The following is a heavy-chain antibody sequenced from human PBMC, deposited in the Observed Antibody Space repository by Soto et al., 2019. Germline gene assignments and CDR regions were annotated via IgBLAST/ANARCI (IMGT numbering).Heavy chain of an antibody. CDR2: IYPGDSDT. J-gene: IGHJ6*03. CDR3: ARSGRDTAMVTQTYYYYYYMDV. Sequence: GESLKISCTGSGYSFTSYWIGWVRQMPGKGLEWMGIIYPGDSDTRYSPSFQGQVTISADKSISTAYLQWSSLKASDTAMYYCARSGRDTAMVTQTYYYYYYMDVWGKGTTVTVSS. V-gene: IGHV5-51*01. CDR1: GYSFTSYW. D-gene: IGHD5-18*01.